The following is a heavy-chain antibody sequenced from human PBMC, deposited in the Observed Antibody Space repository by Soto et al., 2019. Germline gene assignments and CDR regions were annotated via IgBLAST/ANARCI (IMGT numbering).Heavy chain of an antibody. CDR1: GVSISSYY. Sequence: SETRSLTCTVSGVSISSYYWSWSRQPPGKGLEWIGYIYYSGSTNYNPSLKSRVTISVDTSKNQFSLKLSSVTAADTAVYYCARLGAATGTTQHYYYYYYMDVWGKGTTVTVSS. D-gene: IGHD1-7*01. J-gene: IGHJ6*03. CDR2: IYYSGST. V-gene: IGHV4-59*08. CDR3: ARLGAATGTTQHYYYYYYMDV.